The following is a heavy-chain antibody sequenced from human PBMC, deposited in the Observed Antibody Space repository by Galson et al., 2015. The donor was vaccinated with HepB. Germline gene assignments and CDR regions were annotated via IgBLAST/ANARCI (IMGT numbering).Heavy chain of an antibody. J-gene: IGHJ6*02. CDR1: GFTFSSYG. Sequence: LSCAASGFTFSSYGMHWVRQAPGKGLEWVAVISYDGSNKYYADSVKGRFTISRDNSKNTLYLQMNSLRAEDTAVYYCAKGIRYCSSTSCYTETSRHYYGMDVWGQGTTVTVSS. CDR3: AKGIRYCSSTSCYTETSRHYYGMDV. CDR2: ISYDGSNK. V-gene: IGHV3-30*18. D-gene: IGHD2-2*02.